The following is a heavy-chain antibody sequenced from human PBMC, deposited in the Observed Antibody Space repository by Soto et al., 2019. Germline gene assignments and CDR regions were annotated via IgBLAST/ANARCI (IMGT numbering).Heavy chain of an antibody. D-gene: IGHD3-22*01. Sequence: EVRLLESGGGLVRPGGSLRLSCAASGLTFSGYAMSWVRQAPGKGLEWVSTISGSGDDTYYAGSVKGRFIISRDNSKNTLFLQMNSLRAEDTAVYHCAKRFGSGYYSAFDVWGQGTMVTVSS. CDR1: GLTFSGYA. CDR3: AKRFGSGYYSAFDV. V-gene: IGHV3-23*01. J-gene: IGHJ3*01. CDR2: ISGSGDDT.